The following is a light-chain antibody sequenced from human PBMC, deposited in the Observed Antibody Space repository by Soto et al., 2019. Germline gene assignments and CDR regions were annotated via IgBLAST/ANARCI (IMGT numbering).Light chain of an antibody. Sequence: EIVMTQSPATLSVSPGERATLSCRASQSVSSNLAWYQQKPGQAPRLLIYGASTRATGIPARFSGSGSGTDFTLTISSLQSEDFAVYYCQQYNNWPPATFRQGTKVEIK. CDR3: QQYNNWPPAT. J-gene: IGKJ1*01. CDR2: GAS. CDR1: QSVSSN. V-gene: IGKV3-15*01.